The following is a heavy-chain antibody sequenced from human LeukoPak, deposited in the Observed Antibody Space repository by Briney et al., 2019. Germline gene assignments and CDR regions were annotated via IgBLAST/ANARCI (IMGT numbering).Heavy chain of an antibody. CDR1: GFXFSEYY. CDR2: IWSSSSYT. J-gene: IGHJ4*02. V-gene: IGHV3-11*06. Sequence: PGGSLRLSCAASGFXFSEYYMSWIRQAPGKGLEWVSHIWSSSSYTNYADSVKGRFTISRDNAKNSLYLQMNSLRAEDTAVYYCARGYYDNSGYYFPFDFWGQGTLVTVSS. D-gene: IGHD3-22*01. CDR3: ARGYYDNSGYYFPFDF.